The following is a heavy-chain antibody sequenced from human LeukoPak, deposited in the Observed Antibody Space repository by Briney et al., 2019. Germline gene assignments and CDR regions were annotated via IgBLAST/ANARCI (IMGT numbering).Heavy chain of an antibody. CDR1: GYTFTSYD. Sequence: ASVKVSCKASGYTFTSYDVNWVRQATGQGLEWMGWMNPISGDTGYALKFQGRVTMSRNTSISTAYMELGSLRSEDTAVYYCARVPRRGERFDPWGQGTLVTVSS. CDR2: MNPISGDT. D-gene: IGHD3-10*01. V-gene: IGHV1-8*01. J-gene: IGHJ5*02. CDR3: ARVPRRGERFDP.